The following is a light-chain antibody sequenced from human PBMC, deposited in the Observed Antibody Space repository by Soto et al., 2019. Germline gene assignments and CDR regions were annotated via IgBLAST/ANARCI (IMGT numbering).Light chain of an antibody. CDR1: QNIIFY. V-gene: IGKV1-39*01. CDR3: QQSYTTPVYT. J-gene: IGKJ2*01. Sequence: DIQMTQSPSSLSASVGDRVTITCLTNQNIIFYLNWYQQKPGKAPKLLIYAASHLQSGVPSRFSGSGSGTEFTRTISSLQPEDFANYFCQQSYTTPVYTFGQGTRLEIK. CDR2: AAS.